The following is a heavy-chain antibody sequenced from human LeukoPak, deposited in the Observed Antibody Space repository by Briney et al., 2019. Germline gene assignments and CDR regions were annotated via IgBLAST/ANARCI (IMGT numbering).Heavy chain of an antibody. J-gene: IGHJ4*02. CDR3: ARGVCSGGSCYSEWNY. CDR2: MNHSGSN. CDR1: GGSFSGYY. D-gene: IGHD2-15*01. Sequence: PSETQSLTCAVYGGSFSGYYWSWVRQPPGKGVEWVGEMNHSGSNNYNPSLKTRVPISVDTSKNQFSLKLTSVTAADTAVYYCARGVCSGGSCYSEWNYWGQGTLVTVSS. V-gene: IGHV4-34*01.